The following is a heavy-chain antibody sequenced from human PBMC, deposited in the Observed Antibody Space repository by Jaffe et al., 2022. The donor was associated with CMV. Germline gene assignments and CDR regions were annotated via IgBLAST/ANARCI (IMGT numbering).Heavy chain of an antibody. V-gene: IGHV4-39*01. D-gene: IGHD1-26*01. CDR1: GGSISSSSNY. J-gene: IGHJ4*02. CDR3: ARHSGFRLFGARQGKWEAFLRRPREGGSPPYYFDY. CDR2: IYYSGST. Sequence: QLQLQESGPGLVKSSETLSLTCTVSGGSISSSSNYWGWIRQPPGKGLEWIGSIYYSGSTSYNPSLKSRVTMSVDTSKDQFSLELNSVTAADTAVYYCARHSGFRLFGARQGKWEAFLRRPREGGSPPYYFDYWGQGTLATVSS.